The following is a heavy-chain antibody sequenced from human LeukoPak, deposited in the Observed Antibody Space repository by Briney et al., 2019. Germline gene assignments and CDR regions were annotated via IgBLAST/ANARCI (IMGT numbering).Heavy chain of an antibody. V-gene: IGHV3-21*04. CDR3: AKALGYSYGYSENWFDP. CDR1: GFTFSSYS. J-gene: IGHJ5*02. D-gene: IGHD5-18*01. CDR2: ISSSSSYI. Sequence: GGSLRLSCAASGFTFSSYSMNWVRQAPGKGLEWVSSISSSSSYIYYADSVKGRFTISRDNSKNTLYLQMNSLRAEDTAVYYCAKALGYSYGYSENWFDPWGQGTLVTVSS.